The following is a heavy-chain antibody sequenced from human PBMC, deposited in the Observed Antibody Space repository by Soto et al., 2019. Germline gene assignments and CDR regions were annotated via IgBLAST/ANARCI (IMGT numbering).Heavy chain of an antibody. D-gene: IGHD2-2*01. J-gene: IGHJ6*02. CDR2: ISYDGSNK. V-gene: IGHV3-30-3*01. Sequence: GGSLRLSCAASGFTFSSYAMHWVRQAPGKGLEWVAVISYDGSNKYYADSVKGRFTISRDNSKNTLYLQMNSLRAEDTAVYYCARDRYIVVVPAAPFYYYYGMDVWGQGTTVTVSS. CDR3: ARDRYIVVVPAAPFYYYYGMDV. CDR1: GFTFSSYA.